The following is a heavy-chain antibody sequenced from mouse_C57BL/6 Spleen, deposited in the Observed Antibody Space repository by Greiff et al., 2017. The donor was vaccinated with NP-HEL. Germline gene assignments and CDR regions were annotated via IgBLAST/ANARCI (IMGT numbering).Heavy chain of an antibody. V-gene: IGHV1-64*01. CDR1: GYTFTSYW. CDR2: IHPNSGST. J-gene: IGHJ2*01. D-gene: IGHD4-1*01. CDR3: ARGVWDYFDY. Sequence: QVQLQPPGAELVKPGASVKLSCKASGYTFTSYWMHWVKQRPGPGQKWLGMIHPNSGSTNYNEKFKSKATLTVDKSSSTAYMQLSSLTSEDSAVYYCARGVWDYFDYWGQGTTLTVSS.